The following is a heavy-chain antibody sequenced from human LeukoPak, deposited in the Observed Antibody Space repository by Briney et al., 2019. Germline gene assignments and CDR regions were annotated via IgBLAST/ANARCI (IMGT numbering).Heavy chain of an antibody. Sequence: SVKVSCKASGGTFSSYAISWVRQAPGQGLEWMGGIIPTFGTANYAQKFQGRVTITADESTSTAYMELSSLRSEDTAVYYCARPTTVTTDYYYYMDVWGKGTTVTVSS. D-gene: IGHD4-11*01. CDR1: GGTFSSYA. CDR2: IIPTFGTA. CDR3: ARPTTVTTDYYYYMDV. V-gene: IGHV1-69*01. J-gene: IGHJ6*03.